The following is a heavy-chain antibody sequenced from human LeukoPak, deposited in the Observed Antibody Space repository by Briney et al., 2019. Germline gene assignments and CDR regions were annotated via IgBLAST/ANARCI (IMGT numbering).Heavy chain of an antibody. J-gene: IGHJ4*02. CDR2: IYYSGST. D-gene: IGHD3-9*01. V-gene: IGHV4-30-4*01. Sequence: SQTLSLTCTVSGGSISSGDYYWSWIRQPPGKGLEWIGYIYYSGSTYYNPSLKSRVTISVDTSKNQFSLKLSSVTAADTAVYYCARDYYDILTGYFDWGQGTLVTVSS. CDR1: GGSISSGDYY. CDR3: ARDYYDILTGYFD.